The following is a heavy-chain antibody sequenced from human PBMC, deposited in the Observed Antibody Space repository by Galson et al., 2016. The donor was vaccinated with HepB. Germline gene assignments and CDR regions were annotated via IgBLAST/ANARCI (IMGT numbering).Heavy chain of an antibody. CDR3: ARGGYQLLSGDLYY. J-gene: IGHJ4*02. CDR2: ISSSSSYI. Sequence: SLRLSCAASGFTFSSHSMNWVRQAPGKGLEWVSFISSSSSYIYYADSAKGRFTISRDNAKNSLYLQMNSLRVEDTAVYYCARGGYQLLSGDLYYWCQGTLVTVSS. V-gene: IGHV3-21*01. CDR1: GFTFSSHS. D-gene: IGHD2-2*01.